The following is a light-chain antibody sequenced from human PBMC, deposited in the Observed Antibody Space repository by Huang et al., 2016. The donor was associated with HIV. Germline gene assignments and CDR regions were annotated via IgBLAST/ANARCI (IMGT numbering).Light chain of an antibody. CDR2: GTS. J-gene: IGKJ1*01. CDR3: QQYEKWSPWT. V-gene: IGKV3-15*01. Sequence: EIVMTQSPVTLSVSPGETATLSCRASQSVGHKLAWYQQKPGQSPRLLMYGTSTRASGIPGRFSGSGSGTEFSLSISTLEPEDSAVYYCQQYEKWSPWTFGQGTKVEVK. CDR1: QSVGHK.